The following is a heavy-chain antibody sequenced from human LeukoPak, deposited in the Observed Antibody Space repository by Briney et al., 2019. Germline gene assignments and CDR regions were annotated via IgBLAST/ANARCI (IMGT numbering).Heavy chain of an antibody. CDR3: ARDYTDSSGRGAFDI. CDR1: GFTFSNYA. CDR2: ISTGGDRA. V-gene: IGHV3-23*01. D-gene: IGHD3-22*01. J-gene: IGHJ3*02. Sequence: GGSLRLSCAASGFTFSNYAMDWVRQAPGKGLEWVSAISTGGDRAYYADSVRGRFTTSRDNSKSMLYLQMNSLGAEDTAVYYCARDYTDSSGRGAFDIWGQGTMVTVSS.